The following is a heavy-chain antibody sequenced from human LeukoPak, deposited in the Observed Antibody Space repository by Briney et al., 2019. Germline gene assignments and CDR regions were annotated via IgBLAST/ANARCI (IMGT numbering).Heavy chain of an antibody. CDR1: GFTFSSYA. Sequence: GGSLRLSCAASGFTFSSYAMHWVRQAPGKGLEYVSAISSNGGSTYYARSVKGRFTISRDNAKNSLYLQMNSLRAEDTAVYYCARIGYCSSTSCYDQRGDFDYWGQGTLVTVSS. CDR2: ISSNGGST. J-gene: IGHJ4*02. D-gene: IGHD2-2*03. V-gene: IGHV3-64*01. CDR3: ARIGYCSSTSCYDQRGDFDY.